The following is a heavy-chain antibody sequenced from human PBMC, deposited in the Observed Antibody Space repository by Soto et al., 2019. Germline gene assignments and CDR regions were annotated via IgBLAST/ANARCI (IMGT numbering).Heavy chain of an antibody. D-gene: IGHD2-2*01. Sequence: GGSLRLSCTASGFTFGDYAMSWFRQAPGKGLEWVGFIRSKAYGGTTEYAASVKGRFTISRDDSKSIAYLQMNSLKTEDTAVYYCTRENLPDAYYFDYWGQGTLVTVSS. CDR2: IRSKAYGGTT. CDR3: TRENLPDAYYFDY. CDR1: GFTFGDYA. J-gene: IGHJ4*02. V-gene: IGHV3-49*03.